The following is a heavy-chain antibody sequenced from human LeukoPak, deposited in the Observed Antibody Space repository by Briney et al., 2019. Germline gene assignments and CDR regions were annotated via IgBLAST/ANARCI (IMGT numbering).Heavy chain of an antibody. J-gene: IGHJ4*02. D-gene: IGHD3-22*01. CDR2: ISWNSGSI. Sequence: GGSLRLSCAASGFTFDDYAMHWVRRAPGKGLEWVSGISWNSGSIGYADSVKARFTISRDNAKNSLYLQMNSLRAEDTALYYCAKDSYYDSSGSKDYWGQGTLVTVSS. CDR1: GFTFDDYA. V-gene: IGHV3-9*01. CDR3: AKDSYYDSSGSKDY.